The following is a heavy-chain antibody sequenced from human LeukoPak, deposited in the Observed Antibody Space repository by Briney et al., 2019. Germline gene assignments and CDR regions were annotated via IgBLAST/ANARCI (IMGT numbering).Heavy chain of an antibody. CDR2: IWYDGSNK. CDR3: ARDRGTFSDY. D-gene: IGHD3-16*01. CDR1: GFTFSSYG. V-gene: IGHV3-33*01. Sequence: GRSLRLSCAASGFTFSSYGMHRVRQAPGKGLEWVAVIWYDGSNKYYADSVKGRFTISRDNSKNTLYLQMNSLRAEDTAVYYCARDRGTFSDYWGQGTLVTVSS. J-gene: IGHJ4*02.